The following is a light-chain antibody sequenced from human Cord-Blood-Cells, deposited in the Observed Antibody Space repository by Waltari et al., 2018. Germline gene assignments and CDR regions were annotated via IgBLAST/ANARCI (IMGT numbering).Light chain of an antibody. CDR2: EDN. CDR3: QSYDSSNWV. Sequence: VTISCTRSSGSIASNYVQWYQQRPGSAPTTVIYEDNQRPSGVPDRFSGSIDSSSNSASLTISGLKTEDEADYYCQSYDSSNWVFGGGTKLTVL. J-gene: IGLJ3*02. CDR1: SGSIASNY. V-gene: IGLV6-57*03.